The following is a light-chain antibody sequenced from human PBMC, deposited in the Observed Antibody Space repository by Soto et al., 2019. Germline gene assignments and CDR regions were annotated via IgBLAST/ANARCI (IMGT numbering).Light chain of an antibody. CDR1: QSVTKNY. V-gene: IGKV3-20*01. CDR3: QQCSISPLT. CDR2: DAS. J-gene: IGKJ4*01. Sequence: EIVLTQSPGTLSLSPGERATLSCRASQSVTKNYLAWYQQKPGQAPRLLIDDASSRATGIPDRFSGSGSGTHFSLTIDRLEPEDFAVYYCQQCSISPLTFGGGTKVEIK.